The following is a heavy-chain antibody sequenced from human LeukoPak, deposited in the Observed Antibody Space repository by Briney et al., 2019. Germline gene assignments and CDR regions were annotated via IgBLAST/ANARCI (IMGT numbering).Heavy chain of an antibody. J-gene: IGHJ5*02. CDR1: GVSITHY. Sequence: SETLSLTCAVSGVSITHYWGWIRQPPGKGLEWIGSFYYSGNTYYNSSLESRVTISVDTSKNQFSLKLTSVTAADTAIYYCARQWDIVATWGRWFDPWGQGILVTVSS. CDR3: ARQWDIVATWGRWFDP. D-gene: IGHD5-12*01. V-gene: IGHV4-39*01. CDR2: FYYSGNT.